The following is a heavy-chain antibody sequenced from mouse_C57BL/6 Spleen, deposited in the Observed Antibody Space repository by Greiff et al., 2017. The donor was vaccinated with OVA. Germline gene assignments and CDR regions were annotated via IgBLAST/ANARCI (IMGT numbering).Heavy chain of an antibody. D-gene: IGHD6-1*01. CDR1: GYAFSSSW. V-gene: IGHV1-82*01. CDR3: ARFSPYYAMDY. J-gene: IGHJ4*01. Sequence: QVQLQQSGPELVKPGASVKISCKASGYAFSSSWMNWVKQRPGKGLEWIGRIYPGDGDTNYNGKFKGKATLTADKSSSTAYMQLSSLPSEDSAVYFCARFSPYYAMDYWGQGTSVTVSS. CDR2: IYPGDGDT.